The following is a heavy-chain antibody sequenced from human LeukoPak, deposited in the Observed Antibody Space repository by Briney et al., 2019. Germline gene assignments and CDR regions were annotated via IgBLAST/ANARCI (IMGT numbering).Heavy chain of an antibody. CDR1: GFTVSSNY. J-gene: IGHJ6*02. V-gene: IGHV3-53*04. D-gene: IGHD2-15*01. CDR2: IYSGGST. CDR3: ARDWPYSRYYGMDV. Sequence: GGSLRLSCAASGFTVSSNYMSWVRQAPGKGLEWVSVIYSGGSTYYADSVKGRFTISRHNSKNTLYLQMNSLRAEDTAVYYCARDWPYSRYYGMDVWGQGAMVAVSS.